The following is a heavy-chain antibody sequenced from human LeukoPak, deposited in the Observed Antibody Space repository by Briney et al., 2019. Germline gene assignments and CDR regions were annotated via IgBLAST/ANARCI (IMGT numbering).Heavy chain of an antibody. J-gene: IGHJ6*03. Sequence: SETLSLTCTVSGYSISSGYYWGWIRQPPGKGLEWIGSIYHSVSTYYNPSLKSRVTISVDTSKNQFSLKLSSVTAADTAVYYCARDSSYGYYAKYYYYMDVWGKGTTVTVSS. V-gene: IGHV4-38-2*02. CDR1: GYSISSGYY. CDR3: ARDSSYGYYAKYYYYMDV. D-gene: IGHD5-18*01. CDR2: IYHSVST.